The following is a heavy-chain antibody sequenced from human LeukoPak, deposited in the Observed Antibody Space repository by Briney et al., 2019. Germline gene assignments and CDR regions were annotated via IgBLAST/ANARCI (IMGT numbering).Heavy chain of an antibody. D-gene: IGHD3-3*01. CDR1: GFTFSSYS. V-gene: IGHV3-21*01. CDR3: ARETPGFFWSGYLGRGHDAFDI. J-gene: IGHJ3*02. CDR2: ISSSSSYI. Sequence: PGGSLRLSCAASGFTFSSYSMNWVRQAPGKWLEWVSSISSSSSYIYYADSVKGRFTISRDKAKNSLYLQMNSLRAEDTAVYYCARETPGFFWSGYLGRGHDAFDIWGQGTMVTVSS.